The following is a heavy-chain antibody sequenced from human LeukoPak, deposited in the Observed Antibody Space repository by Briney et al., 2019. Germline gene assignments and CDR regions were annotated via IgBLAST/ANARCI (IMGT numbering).Heavy chain of an antibody. D-gene: IGHD2-21*02. CDR3: ARGVVVVTAIPFDY. V-gene: IGHV1-18*01. J-gene: IGHJ4*02. Sequence: QKFQGGVTMTTDTSTSTAYMELRSLRSDDTAVYYCARGVVVVTAIPFDYWGQGTPVTVSS.